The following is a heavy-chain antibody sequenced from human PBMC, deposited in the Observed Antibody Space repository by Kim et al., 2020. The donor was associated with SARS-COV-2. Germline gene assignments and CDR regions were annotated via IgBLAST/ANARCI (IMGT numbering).Heavy chain of an antibody. CDR2: ITWNSGFV. V-gene: IGHV3-9*01. Sequence: GGSLRLSCEASGFTFKFYTMHWVRQAPGKGLEWVSLITWNSGFVNYADSVKGRFTVSRDNAKNSLYLQMNSLRTEDTALYYCAKDDREIAVLNSAMDVWGQGTTVTVSS. D-gene: IGHD6-19*01. CDR1: GFTFKFYT. J-gene: IGHJ6*02. CDR3: AKDDREIAVLNSAMDV.